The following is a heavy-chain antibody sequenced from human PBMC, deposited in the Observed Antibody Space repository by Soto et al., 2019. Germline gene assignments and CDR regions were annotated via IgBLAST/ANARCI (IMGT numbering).Heavy chain of an antibody. D-gene: IGHD6-19*01. J-gene: IGHJ4*02. CDR3: ARAVAVPADFDY. Sequence: GASVKVSCKASGYTFTSYYMHWVRQAPGQGLEWMGIINPSGGSTSYAQKFQGRVTMTRDTSASTVYMELSSLRSEDTAVYYCARAVAVPADFDYWGQGTLVTVSS. CDR1: GYTFTSYY. CDR2: INPSGGST. V-gene: IGHV1-46*01.